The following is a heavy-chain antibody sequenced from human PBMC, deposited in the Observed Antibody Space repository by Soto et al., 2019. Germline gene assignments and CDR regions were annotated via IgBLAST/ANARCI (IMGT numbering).Heavy chain of an antibody. CDR3: AKDGGWKGIAAAGYFDY. J-gene: IGHJ4*02. D-gene: IGHD6-13*01. CDR1: GFTFSSYG. CDR2: ISYDGSNK. V-gene: IGHV3-30*18. Sequence: GGSLRLSCAASGFTFSSYGMHWVRQAPGKGLEWVAVISYDGSNKYYADSVKGRFTISRDNSKNTLYLQMNSLRAEDTAVYYCAKDGGWKGIAAAGYFDYWGQGTLVTVSS.